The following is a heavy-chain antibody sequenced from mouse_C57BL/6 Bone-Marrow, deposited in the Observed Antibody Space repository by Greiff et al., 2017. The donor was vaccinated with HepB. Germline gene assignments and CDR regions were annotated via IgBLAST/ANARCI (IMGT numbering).Heavy chain of an antibody. CDR3: ARITTVVEGFAY. D-gene: IGHD1-1*01. V-gene: IGHV1-26*01. Sequence: EVQLQQSGPELVKPGASVKISCKASGYTFTDYYMNWVKQSHGKSLEWIGDINPNNGGTSYNQKFKGKATLTVDKSSSTAYMELRSLTSEDSAVYYCARITTVVEGFAYWGQGTLVTVSA. CDR2: INPNNGGT. CDR1: GYTFTDYY. J-gene: IGHJ3*01.